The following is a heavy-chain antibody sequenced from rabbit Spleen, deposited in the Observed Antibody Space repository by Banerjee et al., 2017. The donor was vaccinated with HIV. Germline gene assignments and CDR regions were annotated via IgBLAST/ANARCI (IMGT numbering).Heavy chain of an antibody. V-gene: IGHV1S45*01. CDR1: GIDFSSDG. CDR2: INASTGKP. Sequence: QEQLVESGGGLVTLGGSLKLSCTVSGIDFSSDGIVWVRQAPGKGLEWIACINASTGKPVYATWASGRFTISRTSSTTVTLRMTSLTAADRATYFCARDLVGVIGWNFYLWGPGTLVTVS. CDR3: ARDLVGVIGWNFYL. D-gene: IGHD1-1*01. J-gene: IGHJ4*01.